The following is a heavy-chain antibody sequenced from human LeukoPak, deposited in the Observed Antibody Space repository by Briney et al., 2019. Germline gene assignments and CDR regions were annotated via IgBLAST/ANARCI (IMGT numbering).Heavy chain of an antibody. CDR2: IYYSGST. D-gene: IGHD5-24*01. J-gene: IGHJ4*02. V-gene: IGHV4-59*08. CDR3: ARGARAGYNLEPFDY. CDR1: GGSMSSYY. Sequence: SETLSLTCTVSGGSMSSYYWSWIRQPPGKGLEWIGYIYYSGSTKYNPSIKSRVTISVDTSKNQFSLKLSSVTAADTAVCYCARGARAGYNLEPFDYWGQGTLVTVSS.